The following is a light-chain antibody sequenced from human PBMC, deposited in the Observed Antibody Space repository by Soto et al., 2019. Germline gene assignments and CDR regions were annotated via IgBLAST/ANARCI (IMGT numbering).Light chain of an antibody. CDR1: SSDVGGFNY. Sequence: QSALTQPRSVSGSPGQSVTISCTGTSSDVGGFNYVSWYQQRPGKGPKLMIFDVSERPSGVPDRFSGSKSGTTASLTISGLQAEDEADYYCCSYAGSYSWVFGGGTQLTVL. V-gene: IGLV2-11*01. J-gene: IGLJ3*02. CDR3: CSYAGSYSWV. CDR2: DVS.